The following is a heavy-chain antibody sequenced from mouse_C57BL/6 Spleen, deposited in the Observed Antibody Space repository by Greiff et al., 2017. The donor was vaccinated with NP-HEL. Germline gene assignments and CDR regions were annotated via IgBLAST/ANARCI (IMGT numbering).Heavy chain of an antibody. V-gene: IGHV5-6*01. J-gene: IGHJ1*03. D-gene: IGHD1-1*01. CDR3: ARSSYYGSSYWYFDV. CDR1: GFTFSSYG. Sequence: EVQGVESGGDLVKPGGSLKLSCAASGFTFSSYGMSWVRQTPDKRLEWVATLSSGGSYTYYPDSVQGRFTISRDNAKNTLYLQMSSLKSEDTAMYYCARSSYYGSSYWYFDVWGTGTTVTVAS. CDR2: LSSGGSYT.